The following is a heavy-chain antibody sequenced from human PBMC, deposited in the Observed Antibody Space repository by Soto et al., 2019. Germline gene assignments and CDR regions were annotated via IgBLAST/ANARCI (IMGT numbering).Heavy chain of an antibody. Sequence: SVKVSCKASGGTFSSYAISWVRQAPGQGLEWMGGIIPIFGTANYAQKFQGRVTITADESTSTAYMELSSLRSEDTAVYYCAMNDSQNIMLLVAAPALFDYSMDVWGQGTTVTVSS. CDR2: IIPIFGTA. CDR3: AMNDSQNIMLLVAAPALFDYSMDV. CDR1: GGTFSSYA. V-gene: IGHV1-69*13. J-gene: IGHJ6*02. D-gene: IGHD2-15*01.